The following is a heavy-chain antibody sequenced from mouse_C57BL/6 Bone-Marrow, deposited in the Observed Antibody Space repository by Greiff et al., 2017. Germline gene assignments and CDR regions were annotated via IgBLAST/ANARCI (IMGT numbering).Heavy chain of an antibody. J-gene: IGHJ3*01. V-gene: IGHV1-54*01. D-gene: IGHD2-3*01. Sequence: VQLQQSGAELVRPGTSVKVSCKASGYAFTNYLIEWVKQRPGQGLEWIGVINHGSGGTNSNEKLTGKATLTADKSSSTAYMQLSSLTSVDSAVYFCAREDDGYYLFAYWGQGTLVTVSA. CDR3: AREDDGYYLFAY. CDR1: GYAFTNYL. CDR2: INHGSGGT.